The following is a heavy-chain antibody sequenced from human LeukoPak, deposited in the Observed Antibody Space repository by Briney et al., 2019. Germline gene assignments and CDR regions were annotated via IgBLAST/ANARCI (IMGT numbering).Heavy chain of an antibody. V-gene: IGHV1-69*13. CDR1: GGTFSSYA. CDR3: AAPPGVDYYYMDV. Sequence: SVKVSCKASGGTFSSYAISWVRQAPGQGLEWMGGIIPIFGTANYAQKSQGRVTITADESTSAAYMELSSLRSEDTAVYYCAAPPGVDYYYMDVWGKGTTVTVSS. D-gene: IGHD2-15*01. CDR2: IIPIFGTA. J-gene: IGHJ6*03.